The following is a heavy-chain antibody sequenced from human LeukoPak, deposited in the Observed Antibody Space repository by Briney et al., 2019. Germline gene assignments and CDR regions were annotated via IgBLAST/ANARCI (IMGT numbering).Heavy chain of an antibody. Sequence: GASVKVSCKASGYTFTSYDINWVRQAPGQGLEWMGWINPNSGGTNYAQKFQGRVTMTRDTSISTAYMELSRLRSDDTAVYYCASIVEMATTTDDYWGQGTLVTVSS. CDR1: GYTFTSYD. J-gene: IGHJ4*02. CDR3: ASIVEMATTTDDY. V-gene: IGHV1-2*02. D-gene: IGHD5-24*01. CDR2: INPNSGGT.